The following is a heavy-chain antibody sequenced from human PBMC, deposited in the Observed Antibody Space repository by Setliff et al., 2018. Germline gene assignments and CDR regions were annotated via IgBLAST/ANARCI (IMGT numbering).Heavy chain of an antibody. D-gene: IGHD5-12*01. Sequence: GASVKVSCKASGYTFTTYAISWMRQTPGQGLEYMGWINTNTGNPSYAQGFTGRFAFSLDTSVSTAYLQISSLKAEDTAVYYCARASRYGTPRYRGDYYMDVWGKGTTVTVSS. CDR1: GYTFTTYA. CDR3: ARASRYGTPRYRGDYYMDV. V-gene: IGHV7-4-1*02. CDR2: INTNTGNP. J-gene: IGHJ6*03.